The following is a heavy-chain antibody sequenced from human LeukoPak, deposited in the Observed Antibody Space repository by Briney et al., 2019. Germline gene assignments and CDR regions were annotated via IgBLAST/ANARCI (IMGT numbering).Heavy chain of an antibody. V-gene: IGHV5-51*01. Sequence: GESLKISCKGSGYRFTNYWIGWVRQMPGKGLEWMGIIYPSDSDTRYSPSFQGQVTISADKSISTAYLQWSSLKASDTAMYYCASHSSSWPHAFDIWGQGTMVTVSS. J-gene: IGHJ3*02. CDR2: IYPSDSDT. CDR3: ASHSSSWPHAFDI. D-gene: IGHD6-13*01. CDR1: GYRFTNYW.